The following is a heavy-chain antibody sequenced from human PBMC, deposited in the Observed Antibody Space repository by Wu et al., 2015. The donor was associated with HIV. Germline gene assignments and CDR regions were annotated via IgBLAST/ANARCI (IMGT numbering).Heavy chain of an antibody. CDR3: ARDLCVRGVCYRVAGGLVPTP. CDR1: GYTFTDCY. Sequence: QVQLVQSGAGVKKPGASLRVSCKASGYTFTDCYLHWVRQAPGQGLEWMGWINPNTGGTSYKEKFQGRVTITADESTSTAYMELRSLRSDDTAVYYCARDLCVRGVCYRVAGGLVPTPWGQGNPGPPSP. J-gene: IGHJ5*02. V-gene: IGHV1-2*02. CDR2: INPNTGGT. D-gene: IGHD2-8*02.